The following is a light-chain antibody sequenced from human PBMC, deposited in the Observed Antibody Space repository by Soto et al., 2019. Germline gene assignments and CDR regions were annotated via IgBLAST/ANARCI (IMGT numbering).Light chain of an antibody. CDR1: QSVSSSY. Sequence: IVVTQSPGALSLSPGERATLSCRASQSVSSSYLAWYQQKPGQAPRLLIYGASNRATGIPDRFSGSGSGTDFPLTISRLEPEDFAVYYCHQYGSSPSTFGQGTKVDI. CDR3: HQYGSSPST. J-gene: IGKJ1*01. V-gene: IGKV3-20*01. CDR2: GAS.